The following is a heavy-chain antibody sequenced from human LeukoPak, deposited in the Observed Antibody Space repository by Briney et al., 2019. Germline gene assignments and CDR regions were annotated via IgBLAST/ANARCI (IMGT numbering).Heavy chain of an antibody. CDR1: GGTFSSYA. CDR3: ARDWARLNSGYDSRFDP. J-gene: IGHJ5*02. V-gene: IGHV1-69*01. D-gene: IGHD5-12*01. CDR2: IIPIFGTA. Sequence: SVKVSCKASGGTFSSYAISWVRQAPGQGLEWMGGIIPIFGTANYAQKFQGRVTITADESTSTAYMELSSLRSEDTAVYYCARDWARLNSGYDSRFDPWGQGTLVTVSS.